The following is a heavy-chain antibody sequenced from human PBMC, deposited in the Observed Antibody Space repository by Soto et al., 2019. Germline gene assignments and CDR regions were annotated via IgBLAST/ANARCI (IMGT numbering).Heavy chain of an antibody. Sequence: SETLSLTCTVSGGSIRSGGYYWSWIRQHPGKGLEWIGYIYYSGSTYYNPSLKSRVTISVDTSKNQFSLKLSSVTAADTAVYYCARETMVRGVPIWGQGTLVTVSS. CDR1: GGSIRSGGYY. D-gene: IGHD3-10*01. CDR2: IYYSGST. V-gene: IGHV4-31*03. J-gene: IGHJ4*02. CDR3: ARETMVRGVPI.